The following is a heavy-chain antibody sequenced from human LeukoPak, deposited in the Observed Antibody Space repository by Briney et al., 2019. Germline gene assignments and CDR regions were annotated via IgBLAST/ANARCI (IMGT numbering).Heavy chain of an antibody. Sequence: SETLSLTCAVYGGSFSGYYWSWIRQPPGKGLEWIGEINHSGSTNYNPSLKSRVTTSVDTSKNQFSLKLSSVTAADTAVYYCARGYDFWSGYSPRRHGKYNWFDPWGQGTLVTVSS. CDR1: GGSFSGYY. V-gene: IGHV4-34*01. D-gene: IGHD3-3*01. J-gene: IGHJ5*02. CDR2: INHSGST. CDR3: ARGYDFWSGYSPRRHGKYNWFDP.